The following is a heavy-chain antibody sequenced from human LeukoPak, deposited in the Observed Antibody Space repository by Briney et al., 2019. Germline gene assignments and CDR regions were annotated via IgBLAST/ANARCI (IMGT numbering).Heavy chain of an antibody. J-gene: IGHJ5*02. V-gene: IGHV1-2*02. D-gene: IGHD3-16*01. CDR2: INPKSGGT. CDR3: ARGYEYGWFDP. Sequence: ASVKVSCKASGHTFNDYFLHWVRQAPGQGLEWMGWINPKSGGTNYAQKFQGRVTMTRDTSITTANMELSRLETDDMAVYYCARGYEYGWFDPWGQGTLVTVSS. CDR1: GHTFNDYF.